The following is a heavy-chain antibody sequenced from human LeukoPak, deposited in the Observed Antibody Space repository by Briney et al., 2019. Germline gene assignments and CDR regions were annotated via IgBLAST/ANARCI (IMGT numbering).Heavy chain of an antibody. CDR2: ISYDGSNK. J-gene: IGHJ4*02. CDR1: GFTFSSYA. CDR3: ATEGGDY. V-gene: IGHV3-30-3*01. Sequence: PGGSLRLSCAASGFTFSSYAMHWVLQAPGKGLEWVAVISYDGSNKYYADSVKGRFTISRDNSKNTLYLQMNSLRAEDTAVYYCATEGGDYWGQGTLVTVSS. D-gene: IGHD3-16*01.